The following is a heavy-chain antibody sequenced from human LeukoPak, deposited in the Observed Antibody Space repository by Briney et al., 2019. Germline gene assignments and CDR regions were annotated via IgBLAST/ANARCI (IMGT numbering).Heavy chain of an antibody. V-gene: IGHV1-18*01. CDR3: ARVVEYYYDSSGYYLGASNFDF. Sequence: ASVKVSCKASGYTFTSYGISWVRQAPGQGLEWMGWISAYNGNAKYAQKLQGRVTMTTDTSTSTAYMELRSLRSDDTAVYYCARVVEYYYDSSGYYLGASNFDFWGQGTLVTVSS. CDR2: ISAYNGNA. J-gene: IGHJ4*02. D-gene: IGHD3-22*01. CDR1: GYTFTSYG.